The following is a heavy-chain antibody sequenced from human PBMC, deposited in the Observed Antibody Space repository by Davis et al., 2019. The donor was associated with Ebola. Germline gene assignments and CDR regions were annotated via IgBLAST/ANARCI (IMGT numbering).Heavy chain of an antibody. CDR2: INPTSGGT. J-gene: IGHJ4*02. Sequence: ASVKVSCKASGYSFTHYSFSWVRQAPGQGLEWMGWINPTSGGTNYAQRFQGRVTMTRDTSINTVYMDLSRLRSDDTAVYYCARGFCDKTSCHFVLDVWGQGTLVIVSS. D-gene: IGHD2-2*01. CDR1: GYSFTHYS. CDR3: ARGFCDKTSCHFVLDV. V-gene: IGHV1-2*02.